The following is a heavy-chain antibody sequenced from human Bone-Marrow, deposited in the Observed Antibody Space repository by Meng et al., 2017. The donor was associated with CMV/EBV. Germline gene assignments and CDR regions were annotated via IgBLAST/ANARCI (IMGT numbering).Heavy chain of an antibody. CDR1: GGSISSYY. J-gene: IGHJ3*02. Sequence: SETLSLTCTVSGGSISSYYWNWIRQPPGKGLECIGYIYYSGTTYYNPSLKSRVTISVDTSKNQFSLKLISVTAADTAVYFCAREVTSNAFDIWGQGAMVTASS. V-gene: IGHV4-59*01. CDR2: IYYSGTT. CDR3: AREVTSNAFDI.